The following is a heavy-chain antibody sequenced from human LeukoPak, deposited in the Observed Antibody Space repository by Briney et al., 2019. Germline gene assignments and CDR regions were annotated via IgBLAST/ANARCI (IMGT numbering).Heavy chain of an antibody. CDR1: GFTFSSYA. CDR3: ASCTRGYTYGPPLHGYYYYMDV. V-gene: IGHV3-30-3*01. Sequence: GGSLRLSCAASGFTFSSYAMHWVRQAPGKGLEWVAVISYDGSNKYYADSVKGQFTISRDNSKNTLYLQMNSLRAEDTAVYYCASCTRGYTYGPPLHGYYYYMDVWGKGTTVTVSS. CDR2: ISYDGSNK. D-gene: IGHD5-18*01. J-gene: IGHJ6*03.